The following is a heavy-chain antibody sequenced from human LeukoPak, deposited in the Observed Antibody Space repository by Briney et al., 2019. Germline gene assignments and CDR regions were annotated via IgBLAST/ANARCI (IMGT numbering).Heavy chain of an antibody. J-gene: IGHJ4*02. Sequence: SETLSLTCIVSGGSVSSGSYYWSWIRQPPGKELEWIGYIDYGGSAKYNPSLKSRVTISVDTSKNQFSLKLSSVTAADTAVYFCARGSRGYSYGWGQGTLVTVSS. CDR2: IDYGGSA. D-gene: IGHD5-18*01. V-gene: IGHV4-61*01. CDR3: ARGSRGYSYG. CDR1: GGSVSSGSYY.